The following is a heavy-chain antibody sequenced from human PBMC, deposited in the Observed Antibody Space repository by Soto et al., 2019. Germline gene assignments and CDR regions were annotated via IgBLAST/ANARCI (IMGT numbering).Heavy chain of an antibody. V-gene: IGHV1-46*03. CDR3: ARDRSSYYYDSSGPWGPYSMDV. J-gene: IGHJ6*02. Sequence: ASVKVSCKASAYTFTSYYMHWVRQAPGQELEWMGIINPSGGSTSYAQKFQGRVTMTRDTSTSTVYMELSSLRSEDTAVYYCARDRSSYYYDSSGPWGPYSMDVWGQGTTVPV. CDR2: INPSGGST. D-gene: IGHD3-22*01. CDR1: AYTFTSYY.